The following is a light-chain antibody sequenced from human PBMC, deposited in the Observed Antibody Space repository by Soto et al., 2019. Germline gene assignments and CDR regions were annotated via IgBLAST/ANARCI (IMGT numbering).Light chain of an antibody. V-gene: IGKV3-20*01. CDR1: QRVSR. J-gene: IGKJ3*01. Sequence: EVVLTQSPGTLSLSPGESVTLSCRASQRVSRIAWYQQKPGQAPRLLIYDASTRATGFPARFSGSGSGTDFTLTISRLEPEDFAVYYCQQYGSSLFSFGPGTKVDI. CDR3: QQYGSSLFS. CDR2: DAS.